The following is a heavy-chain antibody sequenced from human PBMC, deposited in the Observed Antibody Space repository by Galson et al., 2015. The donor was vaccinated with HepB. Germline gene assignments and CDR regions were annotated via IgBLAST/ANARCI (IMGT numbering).Heavy chain of an antibody. Sequence: QSGAEVKKPGESLKISCKASGGNFSSYGVSWVRQAPGQGLEWMGGIISMLGTVSNVQKFQGRVTITADEYMSTAYMELSRLTSEDTAVYYCAREGSKSGAGWEPLGVFDYWGQGTLVTVSS. CDR2: IISMLGTV. D-gene: IGHD1-26*01. J-gene: IGHJ4*02. V-gene: IGHV1-69*01. CDR1: GGNFSSYG. CDR3: AREGSKSGAGWEPLGVFDY.